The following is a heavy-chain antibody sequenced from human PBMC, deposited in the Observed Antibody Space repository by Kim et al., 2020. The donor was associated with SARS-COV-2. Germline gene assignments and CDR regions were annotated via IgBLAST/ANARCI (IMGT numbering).Heavy chain of an antibody. V-gene: IGHV4-59*01. J-gene: IGHJ5*02. CDR2: IYYSGST. CDR3: ARVISGVWFGELFWWFDP. CDR1: GGSISSYY. D-gene: IGHD3-10*01. Sequence: SETLSLTCTVSGGSISSYYWSWIRQPPGKGLEWIGYIYYSGSTNYNPSLKSRVTISVDTSKNQFSLKLSSVTAADTAVYYCARVISGVWFGELFWWFDPWGQGTLVTVSS.